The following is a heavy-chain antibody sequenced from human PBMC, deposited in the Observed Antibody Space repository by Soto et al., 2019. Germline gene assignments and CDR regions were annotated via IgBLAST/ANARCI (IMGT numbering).Heavy chain of an antibody. CDR2: VYYSGST. V-gene: IGHV4-39*02. CDR1: GGSIRSTSYY. Sequence: SETLSLTCSVSGGSIRSTSYYWGWIRQPPGKGLEWLATVYYSGSTYYNPSLRSRLTLAVDTSKNHLSLKVNSVTAADTAVYYCVRCKGSCSGSSCYFLFDPWGQGTPVHVSS. J-gene: IGHJ5*02. D-gene: IGHD2-2*01. CDR3: VRCKGSCSGSSCYFLFDP.